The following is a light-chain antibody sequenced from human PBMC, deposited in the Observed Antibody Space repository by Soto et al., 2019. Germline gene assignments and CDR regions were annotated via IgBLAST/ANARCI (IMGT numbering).Light chain of an antibody. CDR2: EGS. J-gene: IGLJ2*01. CDR1: SRDVGSYKF. V-gene: IGLV2-23*01. Sequence: QSALTPPASVSGSPGQSITISCTGPSRDVGSYKFVSWYQHHPVKAPKLMIYEGSQRPSGFSYRFSGSKSCNTASLTISGLKAEYEADYYCCSYAGSSTLVFGVGTKLTVL. CDR3: CSYAGSSTLV.